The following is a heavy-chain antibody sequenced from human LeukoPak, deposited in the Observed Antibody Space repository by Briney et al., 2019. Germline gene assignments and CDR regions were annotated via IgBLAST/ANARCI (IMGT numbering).Heavy chain of an antibody. Sequence: GGSLRLSCAASGFTVSSSYMSWVRQAPGKGLEWVSIISSAGTTYYADSVKGRFTISRDNSKNTVYLQVNSLKDEDTAVYYCARDLEAANTYYFDYWGQGTMVTVSS. J-gene: IGHJ4*02. CDR1: GFTVSSSY. D-gene: IGHD6-13*01. CDR2: ISSAGTT. V-gene: IGHV3-66*01. CDR3: ARDLEAANTYYFDY.